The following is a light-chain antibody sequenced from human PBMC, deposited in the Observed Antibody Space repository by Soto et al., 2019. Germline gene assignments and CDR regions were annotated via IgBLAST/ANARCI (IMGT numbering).Light chain of an antibody. CDR2: EVS. V-gene: IGLV2-14*01. CDR1: SSDVGGYNY. Sequence: QSALTQPASVSGSPGQSITMSCTGTSSDVGGYNYVTWYQQHPGKAPKVMIYEVSNRPSGISNRFSGSKSGNTASLTISGLQAEDEADYFCSSYSRSSTLDVFGTGTKLTVL. CDR3: SSYSRSSTLDV. J-gene: IGLJ1*01.